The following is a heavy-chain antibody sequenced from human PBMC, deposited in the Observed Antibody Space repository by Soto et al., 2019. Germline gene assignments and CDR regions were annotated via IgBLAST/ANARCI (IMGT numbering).Heavy chain of an antibody. J-gene: IGHJ6*02. CDR3: AALPPLTGNNNYQTYYYYYGMDV. CDR1: GYTFTSYD. CDR2: MNPNSGNT. Sequence: GASVKVSCKASGYTFTSYDINWVRQATGQGLEWMGWMNPNSGNTGYAQKFQGRVTMTRNTSISTAYTELSSLRSEDTAVYYCAALPPLTGNNNYQTYYYYYGMDVWGQGTTVTVSS. D-gene: IGHD1-20*01. V-gene: IGHV1-8*01.